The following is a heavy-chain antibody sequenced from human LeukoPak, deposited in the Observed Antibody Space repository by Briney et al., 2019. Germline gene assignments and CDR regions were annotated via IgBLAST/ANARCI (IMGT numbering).Heavy chain of an antibody. CDR1: GFTFSSFA. D-gene: IGHD3-10*01. CDR3: AKTGSRDQGGLDY. CDR2: ISGSGGNT. V-gene: IGHV3-23*01. J-gene: IGHJ4*02. Sequence: PGGSLRLSCAASGFTFSSFAINWVRQAPGEGLEWVSGISGSGGNTHYADSVKGRFTISRDNSKNRLFLQMNSLRVEDTAVYFCAKTGSRDQGGLDYWGQGTLVTVSS.